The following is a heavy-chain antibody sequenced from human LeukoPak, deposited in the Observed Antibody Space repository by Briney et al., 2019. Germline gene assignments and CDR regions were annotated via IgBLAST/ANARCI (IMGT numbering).Heavy chain of an antibody. CDR1: GFTFSTYA. V-gene: IGHV3-23*01. CDR2: ITGSGGST. CDR3: AKTSSHRIRAFFDL. Sequence: GGSLRLSCASSGFTFSTYAMSWVRQAPGKCLHWVSAITGSGGSTYYADSVKGRFTISRDNSNDTVYLQMNTLRAEDTALYYCAKTSSHRIRAFFDLWGRGTLVTVSS. J-gene: IGHJ2*01. D-gene: IGHD2-15*01.